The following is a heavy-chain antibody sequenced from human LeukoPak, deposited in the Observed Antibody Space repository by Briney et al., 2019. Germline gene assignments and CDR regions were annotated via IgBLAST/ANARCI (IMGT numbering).Heavy chain of an antibody. J-gene: IGHJ4*02. CDR2: ISSSGSTI. D-gene: IGHD2-8*01. Sequence: GGSLRLSCAASGFTFSDYYMSWIRQAPGKGLEWVSYISSSGSTIYYADSVKGRFTISRDNAKNSLYLQMNSLRAEDTAVYYCARDSPPVYARYDGDYWGQGTLVTVSS. CDR3: ARDSPPVYARYDGDY. CDR1: GFTFSDYY. V-gene: IGHV3-11*04.